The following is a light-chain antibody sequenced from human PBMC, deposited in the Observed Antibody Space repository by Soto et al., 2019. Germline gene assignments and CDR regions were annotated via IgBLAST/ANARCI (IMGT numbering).Light chain of an antibody. CDR2: AAS. J-gene: IGKJ1*01. CDR3: QQSYSTPPWT. V-gene: IGKV1-39*01. CDR1: QSISSY. Sequence: DIQMTQSPASLSSSLLDIVTITCRASQSISSYLNWYQQKPGKAPKLLIYAASNLQSGVPSRFSGSGSGTDFTLTISSLQPEHFATYFCQQSYSTPPWTFGQGTKVDI.